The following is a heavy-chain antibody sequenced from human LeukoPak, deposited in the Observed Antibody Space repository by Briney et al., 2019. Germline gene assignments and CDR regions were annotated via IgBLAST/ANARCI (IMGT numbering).Heavy chain of an antibody. J-gene: IGHJ4*02. CDR1: GGSIRSGDYY. Sequence: SQTLSLTCTVSGGSIRSGDYYWSWIRQPPGKGLEWTGYIYYSGSTYYNPSLKSRVTISVDTSKNQFSLKLSSVTAADTAVYYCATDRARGGDSFDYWGQGTLVTVSS. CDR3: ATDRARGGDSFDY. CDR2: IYYSGST. V-gene: IGHV4-30-4*01. D-gene: IGHD3-10*01.